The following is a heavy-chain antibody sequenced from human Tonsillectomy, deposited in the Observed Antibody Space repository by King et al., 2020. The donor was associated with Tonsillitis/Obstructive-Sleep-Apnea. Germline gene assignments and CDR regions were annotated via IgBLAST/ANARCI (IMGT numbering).Heavy chain of an antibody. V-gene: IGHV3-33*01. CDR1: GFTFSSYG. D-gene: IGHD3-22*01. CDR3: ARDLYYYDSSGYYYWHYYGMDV. J-gene: IGHJ6*02. Sequence: VQLVESGGGVVQPGRSLRLSCAASGFTFSSYGMHWVRQAPGKGLEWVAVIWYDGSNKYYADSVKGRFTISRDNSKNTLYLQMNSLRAEDTAVYYCARDLYYYDSSGYYYWHYYGMDVWGQGTTVTVSS. CDR2: IWYDGSNK.